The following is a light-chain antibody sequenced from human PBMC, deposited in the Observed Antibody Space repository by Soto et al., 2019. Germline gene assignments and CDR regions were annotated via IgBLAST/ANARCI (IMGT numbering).Light chain of an antibody. V-gene: IGKV1-5*01. CDR3: QQYNSYPWT. CDR2: DAS. CDR1: QSISSW. J-gene: IGKJ1*01. Sequence: DIQMTQSPSTLSASVGDRVTITCRASQSISSWLAWYQQKPGKAPKLLIYDASSLESGVPSRFSGSGSGTEFTLTISSLQPDDFPTYYCQQYNSYPWTFGQGTKVEIK.